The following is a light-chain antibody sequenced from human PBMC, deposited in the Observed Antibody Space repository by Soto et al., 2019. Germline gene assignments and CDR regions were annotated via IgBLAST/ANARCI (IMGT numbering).Light chain of an antibody. J-gene: IGLJ2*01. CDR2: QDR. Sequence: SYELTQPPSVSVSPGQTASITCSGDKLGAKYACWYQQKPGQPPVLVIYQDRKRPSGIPERFSGSNPGNTATLTISGTQAMDEDDYYCQAWDSSTNVVFGGGTKLTVL. CDR3: QAWDSSTNVV. CDR1: KLGAKY. V-gene: IGLV3-1*01.